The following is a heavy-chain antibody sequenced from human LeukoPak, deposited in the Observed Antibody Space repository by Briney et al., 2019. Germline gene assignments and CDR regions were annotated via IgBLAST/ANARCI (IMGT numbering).Heavy chain of an antibody. J-gene: IGHJ4*02. CDR2: IKQDGSEK. CDR3: ARATGYSSSWYSPNEYYFDY. CDR1: GFTFSSYW. D-gene: IGHD6-13*01. Sequence: GGSLRLSCAASGFTFSSYWMSRVRQAPGKGLEWVANIKQDGSEKYYVDSVKGRFTISRDNAKNSLYLQMNSLRAEDTAVYYCARATGYSSSWYSPNEYYFDYWGQGTLVTVSS. V-gene: IGHV3-7*01.